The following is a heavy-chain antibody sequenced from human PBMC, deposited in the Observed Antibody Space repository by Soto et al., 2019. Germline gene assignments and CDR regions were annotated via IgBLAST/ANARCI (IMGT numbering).Heavy chain of an antibody. J-gene: IGHJ3*02. D-gene: IGHD6-6*01. V-gene: IGHV3-15*01. CDR2: IKSKTDGGTT. Sequence: GGSLRLSCAASGFTFSNAWMSWVRQAPGKGLEWVGRIKSKTDGGTTDYAAPVKGRFTISRDDSKNTLYLQMNSLKTEDTAVYYCTTVALLEYSSSPDAFDIWGQGTMVTVSS. CDR1: GFTFSNAW. CDR3: TTVALLEYSSSPDAFDI.